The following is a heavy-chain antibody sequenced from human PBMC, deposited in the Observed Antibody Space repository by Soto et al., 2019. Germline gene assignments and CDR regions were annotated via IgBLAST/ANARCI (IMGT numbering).Heavy chain of an antibody. CDR2: MWYDGSDK. CDR1: GFTFSSYG. J-gene: IGHJ4*02. D-gene: IGHD2-8*01. Sequence: QVQLVESGGGVVQPGRSLRLSCAASGFTFSSYGMHWVRQAPGKGLEWVAVMWYDGSDKYYADSVKGRFTISRDSSKNTLYLQMNSLRVEDTAVYYCARDNGGLGAADYWGQGTLVTVSS. V-gene: IGHV3-33*01. CDR3: ARDNGGLGAADY.